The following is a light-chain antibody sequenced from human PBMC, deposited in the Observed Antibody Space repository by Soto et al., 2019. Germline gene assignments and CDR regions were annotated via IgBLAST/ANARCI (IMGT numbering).Light chain of an antibody. CDR1: SSDVGGYNY. Sequence: QSVLTQPASVSGSPGQSITISCTGTSSDVGGYNYVSWYQQHPGIAPKLMIYEVSNRPSGVSNRFSGSKSGNTASLTISGLQAEDEADYYCSSSTSSSTVVFGGGTKLTVL. CDR3: SSSTSSSTVV. V-gene: IGLV2-14*01. CDR2: EVS. J-gene: IGLJ3*02.